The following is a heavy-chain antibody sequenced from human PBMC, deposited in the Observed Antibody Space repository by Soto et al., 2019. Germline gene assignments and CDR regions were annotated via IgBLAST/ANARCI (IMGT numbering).Heavy chain of an antibody. V-gene: IGHV1-69*12. CDR3: ARQGSNEYYYYGMDV. J-gene: IGHJ6*02. CDR2: IIRIFGTP. CDR1: GGTFSSYA. D-gene: IGHD3-10*01. Sequence: QVQLVQSGAEVKKPGSSVKVSCKASGGTFSSYALNWVRQAPGHGLEWMGGIIRIFGTPDYAQRFQGRVTITADESTSTAYMELSSLRSEDTAVYYCARQGSNEYYYYGMDVWGQGTTVTVSS.